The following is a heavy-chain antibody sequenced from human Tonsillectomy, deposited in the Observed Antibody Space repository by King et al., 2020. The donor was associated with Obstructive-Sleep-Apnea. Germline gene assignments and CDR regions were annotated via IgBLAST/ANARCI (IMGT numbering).Heavy chain of an antibody. Sequence: VQLVQSGAEVKKPGESLKISCKGSGYTFTSYWIGWVLQMPGKVLECMGIIYPRDSDTKYSPSFQGQVTISVDKSISTADLQWSSLTASDTAMYYCARHGEPGYCSGDTCYDYFYGMDVWGQGTTVTVSS. D-gene: IGHD2-15*01. CDR1: GYTFTSYW. J-gene: IGHJ6*02. V-gene: IGHV5-51*01. CDR3: ARHGEPGYCSGDTCYDYFYGMDV. CDR2: IYPRDSDT.